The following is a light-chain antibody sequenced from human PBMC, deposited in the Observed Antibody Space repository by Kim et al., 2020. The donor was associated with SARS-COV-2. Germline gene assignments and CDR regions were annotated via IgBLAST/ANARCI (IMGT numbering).Light chain of an antibody. J-gene: IGKJ2*01. CDR2: GAS. CDR1: QSISTY. Sequence: DIQMTQSPSSLSASVGDRVTITCRASQSISTYLNWYQRKPGKAPKLLIYGASNLPSGVTSRFSGSGSGTDFTLTISTLQPEDFGTYYSQQGYRTFGQGTKLEI. V-gene: IGKV1-39*01. CDR3: QQGYRT.